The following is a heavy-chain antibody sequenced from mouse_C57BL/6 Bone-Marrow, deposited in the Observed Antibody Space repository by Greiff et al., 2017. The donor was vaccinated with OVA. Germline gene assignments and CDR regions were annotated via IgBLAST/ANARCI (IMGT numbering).Heavy chain of an antibody. CDR2: INPNNGGT. Sequence: VQLKQSGPELVKPGASVKMSCKASGYTFTDYNMHWVKQSHGKSLEWIGYINPNNGGTSYNQKFKGKATLTVNKSSSTAYMELRSLTSEDSAVYYCARGSDYYGSRHWYFDVWGTGTTVTVSS. CDR1: GYTFTDYN. J-gene: IGHJ1*03. D-gene: IGHD1-1*01. CDR3: ARGSDYYGSRHWYFDV. V-gene: IGHV1-22*01.